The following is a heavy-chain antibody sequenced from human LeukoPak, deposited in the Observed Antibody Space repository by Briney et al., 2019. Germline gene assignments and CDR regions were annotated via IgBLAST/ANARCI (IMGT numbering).Heavy chain of an antibody. D-gene: IGHD2-2*01. CDR3: GSGYCSSTSCPIQH. J-gene: IGHJ1*01. CDR1: GYTFTSYD. CDR2: MNPNSGNT. V-gene: IGHV1-8*01. Sequence: ASVKVSCKASGYTFTSYDINWVRQATGQGLEWMGWMNPNSGNTGYAQKFQGRVTMTRNTSISTAYMELSSLRSEDTAVYYCGSGYCSSTSCPIQHWGQGTLVTVSS.